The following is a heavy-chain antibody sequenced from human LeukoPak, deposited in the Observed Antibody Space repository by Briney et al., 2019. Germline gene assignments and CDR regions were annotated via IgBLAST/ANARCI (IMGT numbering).Heavy chain of an antibody. J-gene: IGHJ4*02. V-gene: IGHV1-69*04. CDR3: ARGLGYCSGGSCSRDDYSFDY. Sequence: ASVKVSCKASGGTFSSYAISWVRQAPGQGLEWMGRIIPILGIANYAQKFQGRVTITADKSTSTAYMELSSLRSEDTAVYYCARGLGYCSGGSCSRDDYSFDYWGQGTLVTVSS. D-gene: IGHD2-15*01. CDR1: GGTFSSYA. CDR2: IIPILGIA.